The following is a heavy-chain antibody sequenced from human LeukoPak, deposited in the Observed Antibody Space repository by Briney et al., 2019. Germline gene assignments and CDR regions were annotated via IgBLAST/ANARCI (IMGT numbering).Heavy chain of an antibody. CDR3: ARNIAAAGTDDASDI. CDR1: GFTFSSYS. V-gene: IGHV3-21*01. Sequence: GGSLRLSCAASGFTFSSYSMNWVRQAPGKGLEWVSSISSSSSYIYYADSVKGRFTISRDNAKNSLYLQMNSLRAEDTAVYYCARNIAAAGTDDASDIWGQGTMVTVSS. D-gene: IGHD6-13*01. J-gene: IGHJ3*02. CDR2: ISSSSSYI.